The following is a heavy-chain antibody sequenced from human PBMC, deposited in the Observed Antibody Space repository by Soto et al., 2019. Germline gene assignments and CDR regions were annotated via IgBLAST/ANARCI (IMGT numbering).Heavy chain of an antibody. CDR2: MVVGSGNT. J-gene: IGHJ6*02. D-gene: IGHD6-13*01. V-gene: IGHV1-58*01. Sequence: ASVKVSCKASGFTFTSSAVQWVRQARGQRLEWIGWMVVGSGNTNYAQKFQERVTITRDMSTSTAYMELSSLRSEDTAVYYCAAHMDQQLVPKDYYYYGMDVWGQGTTVTVSS. CDR3: AAHMDQQLVPKDYYYYGMDV. CDR1: GFTFTSSA.